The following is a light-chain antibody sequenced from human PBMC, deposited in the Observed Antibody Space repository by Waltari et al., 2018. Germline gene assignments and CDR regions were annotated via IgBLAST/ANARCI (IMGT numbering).Light chain of an antibody. J-gene: IGKJ2*01. V-gene: IGKV1-5*03. CDR2: KAS. CDR1: QSISSW. Sequence: DIQMTQSPSPLSASVGDRVTITCRASQSISSWLAWYRQKPGKAPKLLIYKASSLESGVPSRFSGSGSGTEFTLTISSLQPDDFATYYCQQYNSYPYTFGQGTKLEIK. CDR3: QQYNSYPYT.